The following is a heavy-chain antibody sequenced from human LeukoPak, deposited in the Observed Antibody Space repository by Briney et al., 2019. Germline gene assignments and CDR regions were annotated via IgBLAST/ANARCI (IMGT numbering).Heavy chain of an antibody. Sequence: SETLSLTCAVYGGSFSGYYWSWIRQPPGKGLEWIGEINHSGSTNYNPSLKSRVTISVDTSKNQFSLKLSSVTAADTAVYYCARDWRTYDYVWGSLIDWGQGTLVTVSS. CDR1: GGSFSGYY. D-gene: IGHD3-16*01. CDR3: ARDWRTYDYVWGSLID. J-gene: IGHJ4*02. V-gene: IGHV4-34*01. CDR2: INHSGST.